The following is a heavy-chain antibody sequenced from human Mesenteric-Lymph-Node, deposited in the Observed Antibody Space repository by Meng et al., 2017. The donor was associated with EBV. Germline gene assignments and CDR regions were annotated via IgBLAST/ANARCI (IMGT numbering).Heavy chain of an antibody. CDR3: ARGHPYYDSSGSDF. CDR2: ISAANGNT. J-gene: IGHJ4*02. D-gene: IGHD3-22*01. Sequence: VESWAWQKDPGALVKGACNASGYTFSHHGITWVRQAPGQGFEWMGWISAANGNTNYAQKFQGRVTMTTDTSTSTANMELKSLNTDDTAIYYCARGHPYYDSSGSDFWGQGTLVTVSS. V-gene: IGHV1-18*01. CDR1: GYTFSHHG.